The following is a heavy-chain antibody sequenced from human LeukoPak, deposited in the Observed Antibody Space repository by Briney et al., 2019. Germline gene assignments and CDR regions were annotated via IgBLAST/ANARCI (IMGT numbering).Heavy chain of an antibody. CDR2: VYYRGNT. Sequence: SETLSLTCTVSGGSISSYYWSWIRQPPGKGLEWIGFVYYRGNTNYNPSLKSRVTISVDTSKNQFSLKLNSVTAADTAVYYCTRDGVSWILDYWGQGTLVTVSS. D-gene: IGHD3-16*01. J-gene: IGHJ4*02. V-gene: IGHV4-59*01. CDR3: TRDGVSWILDY. CDR1: GGSISSYY.